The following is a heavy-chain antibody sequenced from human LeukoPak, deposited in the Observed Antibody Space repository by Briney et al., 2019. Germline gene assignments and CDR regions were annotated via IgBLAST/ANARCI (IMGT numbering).Heavy chain of an antibody. CDR3: ARVKDGGLGFDY. Sequence: GGSLRLSCAASGFTFTSYEMNWVRQAPGKGLEWVSYISSSGSTTYYAGSVKGRFTISRENAKNSLYLQMNRLRAGDTAVYYCARVKDGGLGFDYWGQGTLVTVSS. D-gene: IGHD4-23*01. V-gene: IGHV3-48*03. J-gene: IGHJ4*02. CDR1: GFTFTSYE. CDR2: ISSSGSTT.